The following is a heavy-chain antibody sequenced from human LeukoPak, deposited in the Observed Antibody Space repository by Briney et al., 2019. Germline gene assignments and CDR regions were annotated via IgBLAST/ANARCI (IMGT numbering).Heavy chain of an antibody. CDR3: ARAWESIAGYYFDY. CDR1: GHTFTSYG. Sequence: GASVKVSCKASGHTFTSYGISWVRQAPGQGLEWMGWISAYNGNTNCAQKLQGRVTMTTDTSTSTAYMELRSLRSDDTAVYYCARAWESIAGYYFDYWGQGTLVTVSS. V-gene: IGHV1-18*01. D-gene: IGHD1-26*01. CDR2: ISAYNGNT. J-gene: IGHJ4*02.